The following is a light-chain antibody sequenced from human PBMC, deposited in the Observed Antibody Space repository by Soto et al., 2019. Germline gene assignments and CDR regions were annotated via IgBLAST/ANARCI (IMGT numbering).Light chain of an antibody. J-gene: IGLJ3*02. V-gene: IGLV4-69*01. CDR2: LNSDGSH. Sequence: QLVLTQSPSASASLGASVKLTCTLSSGHSSYAIAWHQQQPEKGTRYLMKLNSDGSHSKGDGIPDRFSGSSSGTERYLTISRLQSEDESDYYCQTWSTGIRVFGGGTKLTVL. CDR3: QTWSTGIRV. CDR1: SGHSSYA.